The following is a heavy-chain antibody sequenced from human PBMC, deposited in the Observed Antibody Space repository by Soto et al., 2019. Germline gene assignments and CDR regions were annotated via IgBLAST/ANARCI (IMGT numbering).Heavy chain of an antibody. CDR2: IYYSGTT. Sequence: SETLSLTCTVSGGSISSSSYYWAWVRQPPGKGLEWIGSIYYSGTTYYNPSLKSRVTISVDTSKNQFSLKLSSVTAEDTAVYYCARNDQYSSSWYYFDYWGQGTLVTVSS. D-gene: IGHD6-13*01. J-gene: IGHJ4*02. CDR1: GGSISSSSYY. CDR3: ARNDQYSSSWYYFDY. V-gene: IGHV4-39*07.